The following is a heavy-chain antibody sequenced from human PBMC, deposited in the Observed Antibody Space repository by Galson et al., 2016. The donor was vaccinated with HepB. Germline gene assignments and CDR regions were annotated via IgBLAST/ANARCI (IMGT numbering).Heavy chain of an antibody. D-gene: IGHD3-10*01. CDR3: ATDEYTIGWGPPWFDP. Sequence: SLRLSCAASGFTFSNYGMHWVRQAPGKGLERVAVISYDERHKYYADSVKGRFTISRDNSKNTLYLEMNSPRAEDTAVYYCATDEYTIGWGPPWFDPWGQGTLVTVSS. J-gene: IGHJ5*02. V-gene: IGHV3-30*03. CDR1: GFTFSNYG. CDR2: ISYDERHK.